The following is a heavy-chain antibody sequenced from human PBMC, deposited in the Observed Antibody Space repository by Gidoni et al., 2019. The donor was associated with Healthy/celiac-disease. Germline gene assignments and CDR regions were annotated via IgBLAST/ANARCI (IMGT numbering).Heavy chain of an antibody. J-gene: IGHJ4*02. CDR1: GLPFSSYA. V-gene: IGHV3-23*01. Sequence: EVQLLESGGGLVQPGGSLRLSCAASGLPFSSYAMSWVRQAPGKGLEWVSAISGSGGSTYYADSVKGRFTISRDNSKNTLYLQMNSLRAEDTAVYYCAKDRKAYSQGPFDYWGQGTLVTVSS. D-gene: IGHD5-18*01. CDR3: AKDRKAYSQGPFDY. CDR2: ISGSGGST.